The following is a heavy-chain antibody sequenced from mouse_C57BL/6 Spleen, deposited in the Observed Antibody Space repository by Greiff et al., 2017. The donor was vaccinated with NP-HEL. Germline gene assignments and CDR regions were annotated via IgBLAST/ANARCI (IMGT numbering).Heavy chain of an antibody. D-gene: IGHD2-5*01. CDR2: IDPEDGET. Sequence: VQLQQSGAELVKPGASVKLSCTASGFNIKDYYMPWVKQRTEQGLAWIGRIDPEDGETKYAPKFQGKATITADTSSNTAYLQLSSLTSEDTAVYYCATPYYSNYDAMDYWGQGTSVTVSS. CDR3: ATPYYSNYDAMDY. J-gene: IGHJ4*01. V-gene: IGHV14-2*01. CDR1: GFNIKDYY.